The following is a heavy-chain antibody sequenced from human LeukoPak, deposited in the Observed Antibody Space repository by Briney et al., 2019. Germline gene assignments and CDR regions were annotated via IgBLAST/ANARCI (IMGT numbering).Heavy chain of an antibody. Sequence: GGSLRLSCAASGFSFMSWVRQAPGKGLEWVSGINWNGGSTGYADSVKGRFTISRDNAKKSLYLQMNSLRVEDTAFYYCAAALDSSSYFYWGFDYWGQGTLVTVSS. J-gene: IGHJ4*02. CDR2: INWNGGST. V-gene: IGHV3-20*04. CDR3: AAALDSSSYFYWGFDY. CDR1: GFSF. D-gene: IGHD3-22*01.